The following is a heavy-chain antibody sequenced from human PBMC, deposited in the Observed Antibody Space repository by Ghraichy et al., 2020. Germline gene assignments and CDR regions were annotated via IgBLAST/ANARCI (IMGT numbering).Heavy chain of an antibody. D-gene: IGHD1-1*01. V-gene: IGHV7-4-1*02. CDR1: GYAFTTYA. Sequence: ASVKVSCKASGYAFTTYAVNWVRQAPGQGLEWMGWIATNTGNPTYAQGFTGRFVFSLDTSADTAYLQISSLKAEDTAVYYCARESTLAAWNVPFDFWGQGTLVTVSS. CDR2: IATNTGNP. J-gene: IGHJ4*02. CDR3: ARESTLAAWNVPFDF.